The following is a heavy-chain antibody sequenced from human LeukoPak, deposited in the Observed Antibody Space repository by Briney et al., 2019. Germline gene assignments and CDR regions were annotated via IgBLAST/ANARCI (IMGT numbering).Heavy chain of an antibody. J-gene: IGHJ4*02. CDR2: FSGSGGDT. CDR3: ARESGSGKVYY. CDR1: GFTFSSYA. D-gene: IGHD3-10*01. Sequence: PGGSLRLSCAASGFTFSSYAMSWVRQAPGKGLEWVSAFSGSGGDTYYADSVKGRFTISRDNSKNTLYLQMNSLRAEDTAVYYCARESGSGKVYYWGQGTLVTVSS. V-gene: IGHV3-23*01.